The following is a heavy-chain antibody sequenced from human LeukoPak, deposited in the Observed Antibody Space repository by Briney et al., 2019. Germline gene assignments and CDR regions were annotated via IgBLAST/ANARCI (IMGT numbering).Heavy chain of an antibody. D-gene: IGHD2-21*01. CDR2: INPNSGGT. J-gene: IGHJ3*02. CDR1: GYTFTGYY. CDR3: ASPGEAYCGGDCYDDAFDI. V-gene: IGHV1-2*02. Sequence: GASVKVSCKASGYTFTGYYMHWVRQAPGQGLEWMGWINPNSGGTNYAQKFQGRVTMTRDTSISTAYMELSRLRSEDTAVYYCASPGEAYCGGDCYDDAFDIWGQGTMVTVSS.